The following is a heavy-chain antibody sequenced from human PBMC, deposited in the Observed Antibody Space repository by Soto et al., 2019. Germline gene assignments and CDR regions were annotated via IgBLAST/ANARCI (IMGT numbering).Heavy chain of an antibody. V-gene: IGHV3-33*01. CDR3: ARETRIAVAGIDY. Sequence: QVQLVESGGGVVQPGRSLRLSCAASGFTFSSYGMHWVRQAPGKGLEWVAVIWYDGSNKYYADSVKGRFTISRDNSKNTLYLQMNSLRAEDTAVYYCARETRIAVAGIDYWGQGTLVTVSS. D-gene: IGHD6-19*01. J-gene: IGHJ4*02. CDR2: IWYDGSNK. CDR1: GFTFSSYG.